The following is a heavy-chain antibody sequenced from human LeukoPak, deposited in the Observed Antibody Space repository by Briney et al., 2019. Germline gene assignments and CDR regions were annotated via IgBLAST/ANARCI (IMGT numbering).Heavy chain of an antibody. CDR1: GFTFNTYI. D-gene: IGHD6-19*01. CDR3: ARGGNSAWLDPPLPPDY. V-gene: IGHV3-21*01. Sequence: KPGGSLRLSCAASGFTFNTYIMHWVRQAPGKGLEWVSPIGGSSTYIHYADSLKGRFTISRDNGKNSLYLQVNSLRAEDTGVYYCARGGNSAWLDPPLPPDYWGQGTLVIVSS. CDR2: IGGSSTYI. J-gene: IGHJ4*02.